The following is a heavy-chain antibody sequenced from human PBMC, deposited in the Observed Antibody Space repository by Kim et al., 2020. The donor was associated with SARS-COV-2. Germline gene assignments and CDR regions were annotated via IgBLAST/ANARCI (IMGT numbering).Heavy chain of an antibody. V-gene: IGHV4-31*02. CDR3: ARGVVPAAMLRWFDP. J-gene: IGHJ5*02. D-gene: IGHD2-2*01. Sequence: PYLKSRVTISVDTSKNQFSLKLSSVTAAVTAVYYCARGVVPAAMLRWFDPWGQGTLVTVSS.